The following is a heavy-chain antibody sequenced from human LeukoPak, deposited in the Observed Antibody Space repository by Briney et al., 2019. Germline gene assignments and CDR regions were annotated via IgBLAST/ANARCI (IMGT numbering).Heavy chain of an antibody. D-gene: IGHD3-3*01. Sequence: GGSLRLSCVASGFSFRSYSMNWVRQAPGKGLAWVSSISSSSSYIYYADSVKGRFTISRDNAKNSLYLQMNSLRAEDTAVYYCHADFWSGYYYWGQGTLVTVSS. CDR1: GFSFRSYS. V-gene: IGHV3-21*01. CDR2: ISSSSSYI. CDR3: HADFWSGYYY. J-gene: IGHJ4*02.